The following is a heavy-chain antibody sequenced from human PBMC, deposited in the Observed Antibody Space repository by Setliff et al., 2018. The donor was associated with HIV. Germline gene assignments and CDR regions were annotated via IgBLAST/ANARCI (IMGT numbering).Heavy chain of an antibody. J-gene: IGHJ4*02. V-gene: IGHV3-15*01. CDR2: IKSNSDGGTS. CDR1: GMTFSDAW. Sequence: GGSLRLSCLASGMTFSDAWMTWVRQAPGKGLEWVGRIKSNSDGGTSDYAAAVKDRFSFSRDDSKFMLYLQMDSLEIEDTAVYFCSTGLRYWGQGTLVTVSS. CDR3: STGLRY.